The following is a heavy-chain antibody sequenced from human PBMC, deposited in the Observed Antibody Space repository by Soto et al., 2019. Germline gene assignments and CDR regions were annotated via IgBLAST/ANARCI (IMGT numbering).Heavy chain of an antibody. D-gene: IGHD2-15*01. CDR3: ASRGTTTDCSGGSCYARGFDY. V-gene: IGHV4-39*07. Sequence: PSETLSLTCTVSGGSISSSSYYWGWIRQPPGKGLEWIGSIYYSGTTYYNPSLKSRVTMSVDTSKNQFSLKLSSVTAADTAVYYCASRGTTTDCSGGSCYARGFDYWGQGTLVTVSS. J-gene: IGHJ4*02. CDR2: IYYSGTT. CDR1: GGSISSSSYY.